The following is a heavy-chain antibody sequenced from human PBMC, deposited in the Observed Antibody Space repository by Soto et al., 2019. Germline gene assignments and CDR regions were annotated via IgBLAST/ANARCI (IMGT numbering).Heavy chain of an antibody. V-gene: IGHV3-23*01. CDR1: GFTFTSYA. Sequence: GGSLRLSCAASGFTFTSYAMSWVRQAPGKGLEWVSAISGSGSSTYYADSVKGRFTISRDNSKNTVHLEMNSLSADDTAIYYCAKDRSFPYYFEYWGQGTLVTVSS. J-gene: IGHJ4*02. CDR3: AKDRSFPYYFEY. CDR2: ISGSGSST. D-gene: IGHD1-26*01.